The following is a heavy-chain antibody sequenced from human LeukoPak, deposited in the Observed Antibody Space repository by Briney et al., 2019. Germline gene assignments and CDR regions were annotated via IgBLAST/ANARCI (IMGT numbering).Heavy chain of an antibody. CDR1: GFTSRTLG. D-gene: IGHD3-3*01. J-gene: IGHJ4*02. V-gene: IGHV3-33*01. CDR2: IWYDGSNK. Sequence: GGSLRLSRAASGFTSRTLGMHGVRQAPGKGLEWVAVIWYDGSNKYYADSVKGRFTISRDNSKNTLYLQMNSLRAEDTAVYYCARVRGTAACHVSILIEVTAPWVSYDNWGQGTLVTVSS. CDR3: ARVRGTAACHVSILIEVTAPWVSYDN.